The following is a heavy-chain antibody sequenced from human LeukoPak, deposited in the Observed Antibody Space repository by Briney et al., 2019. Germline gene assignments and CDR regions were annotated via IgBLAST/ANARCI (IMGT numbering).Heavy chain of an antibody. CDR3: ARDLVYCSSTSWAYGDVFDI. J-gene: IGHJ3*02. CDR1: GFTFSSYA. V-gene: IGHV3-30*04. Sequence: PGGSLRLSCAASGFTFSSYAMHWVRQAPGKGLEWVAVISYDGSNKYYADSVKGRFTISRDNPKNTLYLQMNSLIAEDTAVYYCARDLVYCSSTSWAYGDVFDIWGQGTMVTVSS. D-gene: IGHD2-2*01. CDR2: ISYDGSNK.